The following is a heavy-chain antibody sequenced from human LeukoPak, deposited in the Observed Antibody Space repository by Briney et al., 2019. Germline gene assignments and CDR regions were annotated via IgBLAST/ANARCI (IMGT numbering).Heavy chain of an antibody. CDR3: AKDYYDSSGYYAPWFY. D-gene: IGHD3-22*01. Sequence: GGSLRLSCAASGFTFNSYAMSWVRQAPGKGLEWVSAISGSGGSTYYADSVKGRFTISRDNSKNTLYLQMNSLRAEDTAVYYCAKDYYDSSGYYAPWFYWGQGTLVTVSS. CDR2: ISGSGGST. V-gene: IGHV3-23*01. CDR1: GFTFNSYA. J-gene: IGHJ4*02.